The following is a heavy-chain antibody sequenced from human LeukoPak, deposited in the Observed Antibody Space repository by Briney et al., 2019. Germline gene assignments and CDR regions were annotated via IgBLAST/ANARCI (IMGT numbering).Heavy chain of an antibody. CDR3: ARDIKWLGRYYYYGLDV. CDR1: GFTFDDYA. D-gene: IGHD6-19*01. V-gene: IGHV3-30*04. Sequence: PGGSLRLSCAASGFTFDDYAMHWVRQAPGKGLEWVAIISYDGTNEYYADSVKGRFTISRDNSKNTLYLQVNSLRAEDTAVYYCARDIKWLGRYYYYGLDVWGQGTTVTVSS. J-gene: IGHJ6*02. CDR2: ISYDGTNE.